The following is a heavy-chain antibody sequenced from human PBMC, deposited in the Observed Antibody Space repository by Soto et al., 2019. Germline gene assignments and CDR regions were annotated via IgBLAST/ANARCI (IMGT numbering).Heavy chain of an antibody. V-gene: IGHV1-18*01. J-gene: IGHJ4*02. CDR1: GYTFSNYA. CDR2: ISGYNGNT. D-gene: IGHD3-22*01. CDR3: ARDPRTYFYDTTGSPIDF. Sequence: ASVKVSCKASGYTFSNYAISWVRQAPGQGLEWMGWISGYNGNTNYAQKFQDRIAMTTDIPTSTAYMELRSLRSDDTAVYCCARDPRTYFYDTTGSPIDFWGQGTLVTVSS.